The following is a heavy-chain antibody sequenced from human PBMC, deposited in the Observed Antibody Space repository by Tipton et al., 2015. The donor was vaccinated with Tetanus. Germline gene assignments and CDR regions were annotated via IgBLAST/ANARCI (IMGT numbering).Heavy chain of an antibody. Sequence: AASGFILRDYYMSWIRQAPGKGLEWVAVSWYDGTDKYYADSVKGRFTISRDNSKNTLYLQMNSLRAEDTAVYYCAREADCSGGSCFSGDFDNWGQGAQVTVSS. D-gene: IGHD2-15*01. CDR2: SWYDGTDK. CDR1: GFILRDYY. J-gene: IGHJ4*02. V-gene: IGHV3-33*08. CDR3: AREADCSGGSCFSGDFDN.